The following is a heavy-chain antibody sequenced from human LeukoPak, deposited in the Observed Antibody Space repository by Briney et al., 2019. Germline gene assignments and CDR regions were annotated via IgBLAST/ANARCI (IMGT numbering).Heavy chain of an antibody. D-gene: IGHD3-22*01. CDR2: ISAYNGNT. J-gene: IGHJ4*02. CDR1: GYTFTRYG. Sequence: ASVNVSCKASGYTFTRYGISWVRQAPGQGLEWMGWISAYNGNTNYAQRLQGRVTMTTDTSTSTASMELRSLRSDDTAVYYCARADKTFYSDTSGYFYWGQGTLVTVSS. CDR3: ARADKTFYSDTSGYFY. V-gene: IGHV1-18*01.